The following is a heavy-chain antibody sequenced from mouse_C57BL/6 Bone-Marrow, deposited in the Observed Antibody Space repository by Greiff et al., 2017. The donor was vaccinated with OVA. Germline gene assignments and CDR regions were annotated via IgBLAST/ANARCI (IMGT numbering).Heavy chain of an antibody. Sequence: EVQGVESGGGLVQPGGSLKLSCAASGFTFSDYYMYWVRQTPEKRLEWVAYISNGGGSTYYPDTVKGRFTISRDNAKNTLYLQMSRLKSEDTAMYYCASPPGFAYWGQGTLVTVSA. CDR2: ISNGGGST. V-gene: IGHV5-12*01. J-gene: IGHJ3*01. CDR3: ASPPGFAY. CDR1: GFTFSDYY.